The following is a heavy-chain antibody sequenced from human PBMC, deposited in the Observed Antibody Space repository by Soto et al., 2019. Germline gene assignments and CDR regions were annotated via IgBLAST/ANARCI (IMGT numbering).Heavy chain of an antibody. CDR1: GFTFSSYA. V-gene: IGHV3-30-3*01. CDR3: ASVNFGGSTSF. CDR2: ISYDGSNK. D-gene: IGHD2-2*01. J-gene: IGHJ4*02. Sequence: QVQLVESGGGVVQPGRSLRLSCAASGFTFSSYAMHWVRQAPGKGLEWVAVISYDGSNKYYADSVKGRFTISRDNSKNTLYLQMNSLRAEDTAVYYCASVNFGGSTSFWGQGTLVTVSS.